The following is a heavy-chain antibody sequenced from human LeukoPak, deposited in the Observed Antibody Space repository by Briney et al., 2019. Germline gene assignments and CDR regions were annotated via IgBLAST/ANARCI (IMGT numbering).Heavy chain of an antibody. CDR2: ISGSGGRT. Sequence: TGGSLRLSCAASGFTFSRYAMSWVRQAPGKGLEWVSAISGSGGRTYYADSVKGRYTISRDNSNNPLYLQMNSLRAEDTAVYYCAKVSWYYYCSGSYSWFDPWGQGTLVAVSS. CDR1: GFTFSRYA. D-gene: IGHD3-10*01. J-gene: IGHJ5*02. V-gene: IGHV3-23*01. CDR3: AKVSWYYYCSGSYSWFDP.